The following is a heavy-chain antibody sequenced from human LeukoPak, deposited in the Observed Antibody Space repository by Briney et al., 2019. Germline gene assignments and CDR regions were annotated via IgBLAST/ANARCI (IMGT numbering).Heavy chain of an antibody. CDR2: ISGVGGST. CDR1: GFTFDDYA. J-gene: IGHJ1*01. CDR3: VKELEYFQH. Sequence: GVLRLSCAASGFTFDDYAMHWVRQAPGKGLEWVSLISGVGGSTYYADSVKGRFTISRDNSKNSLYLQMNSLRTEDTALYYCVKELEYFQHWGQGTLVTLSS. V-gene: IGHV3-43*02.